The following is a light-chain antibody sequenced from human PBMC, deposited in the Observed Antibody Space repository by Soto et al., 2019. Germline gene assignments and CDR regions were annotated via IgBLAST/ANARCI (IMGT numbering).Light chain of an antibody. CDR1: QSVLYSSNNKNY. V-gene: IGKV4-1*01. CDR2: WAS. J-gene: IGKJ2*01. Sequence: DIVRTQSPDSLAVSVGERATINCKSSQSVLYSSNNKNYLAWYQQRPGQPPKLLIYWASTRESGVPDRFSGSGSGTDFTLTITSLQAEDVAVYYCQQYESTPPTFGQGTKFEIK. CDR3: QQYESTPPT.